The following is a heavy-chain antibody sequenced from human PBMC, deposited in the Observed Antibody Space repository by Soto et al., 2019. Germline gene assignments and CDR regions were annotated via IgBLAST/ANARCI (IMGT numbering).Heavy chain of an antibody. CDR2: ISGSGGST. J-gene: IGHJ4*02. V-gene: IGHV3-23*01. CDR3: AKDYGDPGHVWSGYYMNYFDY. D-gene: IGHD3-3*02. CDR1: GFTFRSYP. Sequence: PGGSLRLSCAASGFTFRSYPMSWVRQAPGKGLEWVSAISGSGGSTYYADSVKGRFTISRDNSKNTLYLQMNSLRAEDTAVYYCAKDYGDPGHVWSGYYMNYFDYWGQGTLVTVSS.